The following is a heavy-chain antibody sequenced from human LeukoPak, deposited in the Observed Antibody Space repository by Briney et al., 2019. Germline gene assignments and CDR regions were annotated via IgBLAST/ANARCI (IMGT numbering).Heavy chain of an antibody. Sequence: ASVNVSCKASGYTFTSYYMHWVRQAPGQGLEWMGIINPSGGSTSYAQKFQGRVTMTRDMSTSTVYMELSSLRSEDTAVYYCARVSERQPADYWGQGTLVTVSS. CDR3: ARVSERQPADY. D-gene: IGHD6-13*01. CDR1: GYTFTSYY. CDR2: INPSGGST. J-gene: IGHJ4*02. V-gene: IGHV1-46*01.